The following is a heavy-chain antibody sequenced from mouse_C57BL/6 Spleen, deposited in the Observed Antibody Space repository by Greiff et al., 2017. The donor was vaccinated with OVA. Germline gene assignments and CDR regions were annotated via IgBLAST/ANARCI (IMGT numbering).Heavy chain of an antibody. CDR3: ARSRGWMDY. CDR2: IHPNSGST. D-gene: IGHD2-3*01. V-gene: IGHV1-64*01. CDR1: GYTFTSYW. Sequence: QVQLKESGAELVKPGASVKLSCKASGYTFTSYWMHWVKQRPGQGLEWIGMIHPNSGSTNYNEKFKSKATLTVDKSSSTAYMQLSSLTSEDSAVYYCARSRGWMDYWGQGTSVTVSS. J-gene: IGHJ4*01.